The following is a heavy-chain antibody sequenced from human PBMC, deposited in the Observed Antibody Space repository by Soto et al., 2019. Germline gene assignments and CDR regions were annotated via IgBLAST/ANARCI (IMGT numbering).Heavy chain of an antibody. Sequence: QMQLLESGPGLVKPSETLSLTCAVSSASIDNNWNWVRQPPGKGLEWIGEIHQSGISYKNPSLKSRVTMSVEKSKNQFSLNLSSVTAANTAVYFCARSFGRYAFDQWGQGTLVTVSS. CDR2: IHQSGIS. CDR1: SASIDNN. J-gene: IGHJ4*02. D-gene: IGHD6-19*01. CDR3: ARSFGRYAFDQ. V-gene: IGHV4-4*02.